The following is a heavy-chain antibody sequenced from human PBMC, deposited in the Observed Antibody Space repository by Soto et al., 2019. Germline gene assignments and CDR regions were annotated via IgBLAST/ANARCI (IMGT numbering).Heavy chain of an antibody. J-gene: IGHJ4*02. D-gene: IGHD3-9*01. CDR1: GGSISSGDYY. CDR2: IYYSGST. CDR3: ARGAYDILTGYPIPYYFDY. Sequence: SETLSLTCTVSGGSISSGDYYWSWIRQPPGKGLEWIGYIYYSGSTYYNPSLKSRVTISVDTSKNQFSLKLSSVTAADTAVYYCARGAYDILTGYPIPYYFDYWGQGTLVTVSS. V-gene: IGHV4-30-4*01.